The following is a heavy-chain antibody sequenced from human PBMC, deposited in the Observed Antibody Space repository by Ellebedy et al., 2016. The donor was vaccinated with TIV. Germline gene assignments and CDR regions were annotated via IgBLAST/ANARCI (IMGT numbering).Heavy chain of an antibody. Sequence: PGGSLRLSCAASGFTFGSSAMSWFRQAPGKGLEWVAFIRSKAYETTEYAASVKGRFTISRDDSKSIAYLQMNSLKTEDTAVYYCTGYGGYLIVGDYWGQGTLVTVSS. CDR1: GFTFGSSA. D-gene: IGHD5-12*01. CDR3: TGYGGYLIVGDY. J-gene: IGHJ4*02. CDR2: IRSKAYETT. V-gene: IGHV3-49*03.